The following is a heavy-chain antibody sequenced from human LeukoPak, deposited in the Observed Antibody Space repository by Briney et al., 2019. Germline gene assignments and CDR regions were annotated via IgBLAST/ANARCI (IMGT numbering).Heavy chain of an antibody. V-gene: IGHV1-3*01. D-gene: IGHD4-17*01. CDR3: ARGPPPHGDYEAPAWVDFYYGMDV. Sequence: ASVKVSCKASGYTFTSYAMHWVRQAPGQRLEWMGWINAGNGNTKYSQKFQGRVTITRDTSASTAYMELSSLRSEDTAVYYCARGPPPHGDYEAPAWVDFYYGMDVWGQGTTVTVSS. CDR2: INAGNGNT. CDR1: GYTFTSYA. J-gene: IGHJ6*02.